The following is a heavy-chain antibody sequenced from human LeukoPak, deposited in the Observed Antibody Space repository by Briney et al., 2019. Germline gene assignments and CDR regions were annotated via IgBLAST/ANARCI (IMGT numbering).Heavy chain of an antibody. J-gene: IGHJ6*03. Sequence: PSETLSLTCTVSGGSITSYYWSWIRQPPGKGLEWIGYIHYSATTNYNPSLKSRVTMSVDTSKNQFSLKLSSVTAADTAVYYCARDADSSSSSPYYYYYMDVWGKGTTVTVSS. V-gene: IGHV4-59*12. CDR1: GGSITSYY. D-gene: IGHD6-6*01. CDR3: ARDADSSSSSPYYYYYMDV. CDR2: IHYSATT.